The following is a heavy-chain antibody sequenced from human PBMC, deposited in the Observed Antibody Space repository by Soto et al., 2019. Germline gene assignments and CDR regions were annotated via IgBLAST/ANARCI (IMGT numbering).Heavy chain of an antibody. CDR1: GFTFGGHW. CDR2: ISNDGSIT. CDR3: ARAVGATRNGMDV. V-gene: IGHV3-74*01. D-gene: IGHD1-26*01. J-gene: IGHJ6*02. Sequence: GGSLRLSCAASGFTFGGHWMHWVRQDSGKGLVWVSRISNDGSITGYAESVKGRFTISRDNAKNTLYLQMNSLRGEDTAVYYCARAVGATRNGMDVWGQGTTVTVSS.